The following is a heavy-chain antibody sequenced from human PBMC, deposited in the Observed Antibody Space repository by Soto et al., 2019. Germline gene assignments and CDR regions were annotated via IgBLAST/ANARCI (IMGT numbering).Heavy chain of an antibody. J-gene: IGHJ6*02. CDR2: IGESGTPT. CDR1: GFTFSSYA. D-gene: IGHD2-2*01. CDR3: ARYIPGVRYYGMDV. V-gene: IGHV3-23*01. Sequence: LRLSCAASGFTFSSYAMKWVRQAPGKGLEWVSLIGESGTPTYYADSVKGRFTISRDNSGNTPFLEMYSLRAEDTAVYYCARYIPGVRYYGMDVWAQGTTVTVSS.